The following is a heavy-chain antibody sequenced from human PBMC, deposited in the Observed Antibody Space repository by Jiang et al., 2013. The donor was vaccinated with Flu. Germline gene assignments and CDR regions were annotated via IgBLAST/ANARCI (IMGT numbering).Heavy chain of an antibody. CDR1: GYKFTRYW. Sequence: GAEVKKPGESLKISCRVSGYKFTRYWIAWVRQMPGKGLEWMGIIYPADSDTIYSPSFQGQVSISVDNSINTAYLRWGSLKASDSAIYYCARRPRYWSPLPGYGMDVWGQGTTVTVSS. CDR2: IYPADSDT. CDR3: ARRPRYWSPLPGYGMDV. V-gene: IGHV5-51*01. D-gene: IGHD2-15*01. J-gene: IGHJ6*02.